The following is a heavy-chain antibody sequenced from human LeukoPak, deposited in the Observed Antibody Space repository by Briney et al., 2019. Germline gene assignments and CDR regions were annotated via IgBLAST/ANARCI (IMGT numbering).Heavy chain of an antibody. D-gene: IGHD6-13*01. V-gene: IGHV4-59*11. CDR2: IFYSGTT. CDR1: NDSISPLY. J-gene: IGHJ4*02. CDR3: ARGGSAAKYYFDS. Sequence: SSETLSLTCTVSNDSISPLYWGWIRQPPGKGLEFIGYIFYSGTTNFNPSLKSRVTLSVDTSKNQFSLRLNSVTAADTAVYYCARGGSAAKYYFDSWGQGTLVTVSS.